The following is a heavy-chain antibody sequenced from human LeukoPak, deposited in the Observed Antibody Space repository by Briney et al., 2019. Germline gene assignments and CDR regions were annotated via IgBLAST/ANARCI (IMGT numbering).Heavy chain of an antibody. CDR1: GGSISSYY. CDR3: ASLQVYSGSYYY. D-gene: IGHD1-26*01. CDR2: IYYSGST. J-gene: IGHJ4*02. V-gene: IGHV4-59*08. Sequence: SETLSLTCTVSGGSISSYYWSWIRQPPGKGLEWIGYIYYSGSTNYNPSLKSRVTISVDTSKNQFSLKLSSVTAADTAVYYCASLQVYSGSYYYWGQGTLVTVSS.